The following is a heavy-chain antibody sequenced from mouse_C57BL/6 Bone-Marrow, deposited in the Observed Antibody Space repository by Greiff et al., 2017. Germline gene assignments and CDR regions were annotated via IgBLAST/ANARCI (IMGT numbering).Heavy chain of an antibody. V-gene: IGHV1-55*01. Sequence: VQLQQPGAELVKPGASVKMSCKASGYTFTSYWITWVKQRPGQGLEWIGDIYPGSGSTNYNEKFKSKATLTVDTSSSTAYMQLSSLTSDDSAVYYCARERGYGNYYFDYWGQGTTLTVSS. CDR1: GYTFTSYW. D-gene: IGHD2-10*02. CDR2: IYPGSGST. CDR3: ARERGYGNYYFDY. J-gene: IGHJ2*01.